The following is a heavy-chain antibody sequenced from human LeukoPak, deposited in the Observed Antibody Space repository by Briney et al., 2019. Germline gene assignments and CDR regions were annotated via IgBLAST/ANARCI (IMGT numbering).Heavy chain of an antibody. CDR2: IWYDGSNK. CDR3: AKDHQPSSSLDCYFDY. CDR1: GFTFSSYG. J-gene: IGHJ4*02. D-gene: IGHD6-6*01. V-gene: IGHV3-33*06. Sequence: PGRSLRLSCAASGFTFSSYGMHWVRQAPSKGLEWVAVIWYDGSNKYYADSVKGRFTISRDNSKNTLYLQMNSLRAEDTAVYYCAKDHQPSSSLDCYFDYWGQGTLVTVSS.